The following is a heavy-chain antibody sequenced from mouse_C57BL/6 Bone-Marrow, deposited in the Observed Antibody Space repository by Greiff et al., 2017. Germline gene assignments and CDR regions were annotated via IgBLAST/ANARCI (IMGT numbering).Heavy chain of an antibody. D-gene: IGHD1-1*01. V-gene: IGHV14-3*01. J-gene: IGHJ4*01. CDR1: GFNIKNTY. CDR2: IDPANGNT. Sequence: VQLKESVAELVRPGASVKLSCTASGFNIKNTYMHWVKQRPEQGLEWIGRIDPANGNTKYAPKFQGKATITADTSSNTAYLQLSSLTSEDTAIXYCARIRLYCDLVRNYYAMDYWGQGTSVTVSS. CDR3: ARIRLYCDLVRNYYAMDY.